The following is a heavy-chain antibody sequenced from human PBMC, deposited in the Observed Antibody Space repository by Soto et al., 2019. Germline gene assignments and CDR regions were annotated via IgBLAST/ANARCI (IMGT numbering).Heavy chain of an antibody. CDR2: ISYDGMNK. CDR1: GFTFSTYS. Sequence: QVQLVESGGGVVQPGGSLRLSCVASGFTFSTYSIHWVRQAPGRGLEWLTIISYDGMNKYYADSVKGRITISRDNSRNTVFLQMNSLRTEDTAVYYCASDPDTSGSYRYYFDNWGQGTLVTVSS. CDR3: ASDPDTSGSYRYYFDN. V-gene: IGHV3-30*14. D-gene: IGHD1-26*01. J-gene: IGHJ4*02.